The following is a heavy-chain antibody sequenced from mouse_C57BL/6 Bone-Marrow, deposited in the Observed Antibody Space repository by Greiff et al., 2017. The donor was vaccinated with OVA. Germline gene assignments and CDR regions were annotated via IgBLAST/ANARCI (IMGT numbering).Heavy chain of an antibody. CDR1: EYEFPSHD. J-gene: IGHJ2*01. CDR3: ASDYDGGGFDY. CDR2: INSDGGST. V-gene: IGHV5-2*01. Sequence: EVQGVESGGGLVQPGESLKLSCESNEYEFPSHDMSWVRKTPEKRLELVAAINSDGGSTYYPDTMERRFIISRDNTKKTLYLQMSSLRSEDTASYYCASDYDGGGFDYWGQGTTLTVSS. D-gene: IGHD2-4*01.